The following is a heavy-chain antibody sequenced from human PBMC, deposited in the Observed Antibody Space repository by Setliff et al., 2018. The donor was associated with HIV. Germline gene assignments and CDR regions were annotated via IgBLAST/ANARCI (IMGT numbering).Heavy chain of an antibody. CDR1: GGSVSSGNYY. Sequence: SETLSLTCTVSGGSVSSGNYYWSWIRQPPGKGLEWIGYIYHSGGTKYNPSLKSRVSISVDTSKNQFSLKLNFVTAADTAVYYCARAFGDYEAFYFDSWGQGSLVTVSS. J-gene: IGHJ4*02. CDR3: ARAFGDYEAFYFDS. V-gene: IGHV4-61*01. D-gene: IGHD4-17*01. CDR2: IYHSGGT.